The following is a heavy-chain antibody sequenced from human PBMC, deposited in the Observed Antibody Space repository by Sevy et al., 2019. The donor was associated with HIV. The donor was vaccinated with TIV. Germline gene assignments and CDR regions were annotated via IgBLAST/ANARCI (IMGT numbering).Heavy chain of an antibody. J-gene: IGHJ6*02. V-gene: IGHV1-2*06. CDR1: GYTFIDEY. D-gene: IGHD1-7*01. CDR3: ARDAGGGTTNSGMDV. CDR2: VYPNSGGT. Sequence: ASVKVSCKASGYTFIDEYLHWVRQAPGQGLEWMGRVYPNSGGTNYAQRFQGRVTMTRDTSISTAYMELSRLRSDDTAVYSCARDAGGGTTNSGMDVWGQGTTVTVSS.